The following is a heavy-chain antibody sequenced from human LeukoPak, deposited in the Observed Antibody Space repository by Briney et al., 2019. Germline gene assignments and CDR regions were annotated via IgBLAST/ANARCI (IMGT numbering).Heavy chain of an antibody. V-gene: IGHV3-74*01. J-gene: IGHJ4*02. CDR1: GFTFSSYW. CDR3: ARADSSGWGGFDY. CDR2: INSDGSST. Sequence: AGGSLRLSCAASGFTFSSYWMHWVRQAPGKGQVWVSRINSDGSSTSYADSVKSRVTISRDNAKNTLHLQMNSLRVEDTAVYFCARADSSGWGGFDYWGQGTLVTVSS. D-gene: IGHD6-19*01.